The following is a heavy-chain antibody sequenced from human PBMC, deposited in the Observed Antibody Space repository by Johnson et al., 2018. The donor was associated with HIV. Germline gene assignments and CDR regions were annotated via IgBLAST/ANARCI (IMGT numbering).Heavy chain of an antibody. CDR3: ARVLTPDAFDI. Sequence: EVQLVESGGGLVQPGESLRLSCAASAFTFSSTWMSWVRQAPGKGLEFVANINQDGSVRNYVDSVKGRFTISRDNTKNSLYLQMNSLRAEDTAVYYGARVLTPDAFDIWGQGTMVTVSS. CDR1: AFTFSSTW. D-gene: IGHD2-8*02. J-gene: IGHJ3*02. V-gene: IGHV3-7*02. CDR2: INQDGSVR.